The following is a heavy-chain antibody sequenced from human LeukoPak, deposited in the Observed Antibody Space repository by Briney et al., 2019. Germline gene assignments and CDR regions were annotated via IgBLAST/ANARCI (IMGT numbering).Heavy chain of an antibody. CDR2: IYYSEST. V-gene: IGHV4-59*08. CDR3: ARGYSSGPSGYFDY. J-gene: IGHJ4*02. CDR1: GGSISSYY. D-gene: IGHD6-19*01. Sequence: SETLSLTCTVSGGSISSYYWSWIRQPPGKGLEWIGYIYYSESTNYNPSPKSRVTISVDTSKNQFSLKLSSVTAADTAVYYCARGYSSGPSGYFDYWGQGTLVTVSS.